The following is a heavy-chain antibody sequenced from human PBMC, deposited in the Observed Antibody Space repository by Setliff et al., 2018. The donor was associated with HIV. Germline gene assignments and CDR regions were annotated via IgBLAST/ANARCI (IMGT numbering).Heavy chain of an antibody. Sequence: PGGSLRLSCAASGFTFSSSWMSWVRQAPGKGLEWVARIRNKVNSYTTEYVASVKGRFTISRDDSENSLYLQMNSLKTEDTAVYYCARGSRDDSVYRPVDYWGRGTLVTVSS. CDR3: ARGSRDDSVYRPVDY. D-gene: IGHD3-22*01. CDR1: GFTFSSSW. J-gene: IGHJ4*02. CDR2: IRNKVNSYTT. V-gene: IGHV3-72*01.